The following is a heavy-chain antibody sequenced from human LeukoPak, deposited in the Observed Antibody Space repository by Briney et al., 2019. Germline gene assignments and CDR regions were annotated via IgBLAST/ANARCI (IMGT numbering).Heavy chain of an antibody. D-gene: IGHD2-2*01. Sequence: ASVKVSCKASGYTFISYGISWVRQAPGQGLEWMGWISAYSGNTNYAQKLQGRVTMTTDTSTSTVYMELSSLRSEDTAVYYCARGHCSSTSCYHYFDYWGQGTLVTVSS. CDR1: GYTFISYG. CDR3: ARGHCSSTSCYHYFDY. CDR2: ISAYSGNT. V-gene: IGHV1-18*01. J-gene: IGHJ4*02.